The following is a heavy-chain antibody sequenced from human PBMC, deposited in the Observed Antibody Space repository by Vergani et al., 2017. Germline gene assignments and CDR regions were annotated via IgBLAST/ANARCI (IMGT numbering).Heavy chain of an antibody. Sequence: VQLVESGGGEVQPGRSLRLSCSAAGFPFSDYGVHWVRQAPGKGLEWIAYSSPIVTDTYYADSVKGRFSISRDNAKSSLFLQMDSLRAEDTAVYYCARDHRDYNNYPGTFDIWGQGSMVTVSS. CDR1: GFPFSDYG. CDR2: SSPIVTDT. D-gene: IGHD5-24*01. V-gene: IGHV3-48*01. J-gene: IGHJ3*02. CDR3: ARDHRDYNNYPGTFDI.